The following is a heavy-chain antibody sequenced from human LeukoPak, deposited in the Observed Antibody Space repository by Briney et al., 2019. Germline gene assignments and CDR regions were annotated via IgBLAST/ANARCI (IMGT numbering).Heavy chain of an antibody. V-gene: IGHV4-31*03. J-gene: IGHJ4*02. CDR3: ARAEQWRAYAFDY. CDR1: GGSISSGGYY. D-gene: IGHD6-19*01. Sequence: PSETLSLTCTVSGGSISSGGYYWSWIRQHPGKGLEWIGYIYYSGSTYYNPSLKSRATISVDTSKNQFSLKLSSVTAADTAVYYCARAEQWRAYAFDYWGQGTLVTVSS. CDR2: IYYSGST.